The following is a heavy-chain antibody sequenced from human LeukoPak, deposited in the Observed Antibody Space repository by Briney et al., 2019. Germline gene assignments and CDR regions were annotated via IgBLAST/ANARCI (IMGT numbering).Heavy chain of an antibody. CDR2: INSDGGST. V-gene: IGHV3-74*01. CDR3: ARRIQGTAPYYFDY. Sequence: GGSLRLSCTASGFTFSSYWIHWVRQAPGKGLVWVSRINSDGGSTSYADSVKGRFTISRDNAKNTLYLQMNSLRAEDTAVYYCARRIQGTAPYYFDYWGQGNLVTVSS. D-gene: IGHD2-15*01. CDR1: GFTFSSYW. J-gene: IGHJ4*02.